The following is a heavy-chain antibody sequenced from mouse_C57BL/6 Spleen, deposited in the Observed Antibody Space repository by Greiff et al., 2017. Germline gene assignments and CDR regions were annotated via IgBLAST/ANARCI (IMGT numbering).Heavy chain of an antibody. V-gene: IGHV1-64*01. CDR1: GYTFTSYW. CDR2: IHPNSGST. J-gene: IGHJ3*01. D-gene: IGHD3-2*02. Sequence: VKLQESGAELVKPGASVKLSCKASGYTFTSYWMHWVKQRPGQGLEWIGMIHPNSGSTNYNEKFKSKATLTVDKSSSTAYMQLSSLTSEDSAVYYCARWGDSSGYVPPYWGQGTLVTVSA. CDR3: ARWGDSSGYVPPY.